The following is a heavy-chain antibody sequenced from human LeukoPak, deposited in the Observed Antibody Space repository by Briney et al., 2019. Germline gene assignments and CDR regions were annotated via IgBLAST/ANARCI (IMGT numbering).Heavy chain of an antibody. J-gene: IGHJ4*02. D-gene: IGHD6-19*01. Sequence: ASVKVSCKASGYTFTSYDINWVRQAPGQGLEWMGWINPNSGGTNYAQKFQGRVTMTRDTSISTAYMELTRLRSDDTAVYYCARLERSGPNYWGQGTLVTVSS. CDR2: INPNSGGT. V-gene: IGHV1-2*02. CDR1: GYTFTSYD. CDR3: ARLERSGPNY.